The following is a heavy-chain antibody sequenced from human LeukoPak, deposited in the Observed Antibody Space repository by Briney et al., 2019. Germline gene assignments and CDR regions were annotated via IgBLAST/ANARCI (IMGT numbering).Heavy chain of an antibody. Sequence: SQTLSLTCTVSGGSISSGGYYWSWIRQHPGKGLEWIGYIYYSGSTYYNPSLKSRVTISVDTSKNQFSLKLSSVTAADTAVYYCARAPDCTNGVCYTFWFDPWGQGTLLTVSS. CDR1: GGSISSGGYY. J-gene: IGHJ5*02. V-gene: IGHV4-31*03. CDR2: IYYSGST. CDR3: ARAPDCTNGVCYTFWFDP. D-gene: IGHD2-8*01.